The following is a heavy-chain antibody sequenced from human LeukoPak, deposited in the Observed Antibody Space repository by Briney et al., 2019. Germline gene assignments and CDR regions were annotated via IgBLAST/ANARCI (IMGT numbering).Heavy chain of an antibody. Sequence: GGSLRLSCAASGFTFSSYWMSWVRQAPGKGLEWVANIKQDGSEKYYVDSVKGRFTISRDNAKNSLYLQMNSLRAEDTALYSCAKISTVSSNFDYWGQGTLVTVSS. D-gene: IGHD4-17*01. CDR3: AKISTVSSNFDY. J-gene: IGHJ4*02. CDR2: IKQDGSEK. V-gene: IGHV3-7*03. CDR1: GFTFSSYW.